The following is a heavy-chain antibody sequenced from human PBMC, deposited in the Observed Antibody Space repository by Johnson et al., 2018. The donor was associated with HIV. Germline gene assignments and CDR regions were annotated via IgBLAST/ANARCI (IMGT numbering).Heavy chain of an antibody. Sequence: VQLVESGGGLVQPGGSLRLSCAASGFTFINYWMHWVRQAPGKGLVWVSRMNADGKTTTYADSVKGRFTISRDNVKNTLYLQMNSLRAEDTALYYCAKDTLLESGFDIWGQGTMVTVSS. V-gene: IGHV3-74*01. D-gene: IGHD3-3*02. CDR2: MNADGKTT. J-gene: IGHJ3*02. CDR1: GFTFINYW. CDR3: AKDTLLESGFDI.